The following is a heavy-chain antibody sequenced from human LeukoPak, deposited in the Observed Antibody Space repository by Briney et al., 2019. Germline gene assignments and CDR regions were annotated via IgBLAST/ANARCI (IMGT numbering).Heavy chain of an antibody. J-gene: IGHJ4*02. CDR1: GFTFSSYS. V-gene: IGHV3-21*01. D-gene: IGHD6-13*01. CDR2: ISSSSSYI. CDR3: AKDRWRAGYFDY. Sequence: PGGSLRLSRAASGFTFSSYSMNWVRQAPGKGLEWVSSISSSSSYIYYADSVKGRFTVSRDNAKNSLYLQMNSLRAEDTAVYYCAKDRWRAGYFDYWGQGTLVTVSS.